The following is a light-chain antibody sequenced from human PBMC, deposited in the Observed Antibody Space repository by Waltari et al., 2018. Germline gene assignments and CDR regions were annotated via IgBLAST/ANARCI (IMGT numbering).Light chain of an antibody. Sequence: DIQMTQSPSSLSASVGDRVTITCQASHDISNYLNWYQQQPGKAPKLLIYDASNLETGVPSRFSGSGSGTDFSFTISSLQPEDIATYYCQQFDNLVYTFGQGTKLEIK. V-gene: IGKV1-33*01. CDR3: QQFDNLVYT. J-gene: IGKJ2*01. CDR2: DAS. CDR1: HDISNY.